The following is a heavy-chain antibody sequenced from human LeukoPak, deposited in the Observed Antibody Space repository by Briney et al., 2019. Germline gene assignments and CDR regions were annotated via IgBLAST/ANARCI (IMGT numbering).Heavy chain of an antibody. CDR3: ARARGAGPGAHFDY. J-gene: IGHJ4*02. Sequence: PGGSLRLSCAASGLTFSRYWMHWVRKAPGKGLVWVSRINSEGSSTSYADSVKGRFTISRDNAKNTLYLQMNTLRAEDTAVYYCARARGAGPGAHFDYWGQGTPVIVSS. V-gene: IGHV3-74*01. D-gene: IGHD3-10*01. CDR1: GLTFSRYW. CDR2: INSEGSST.